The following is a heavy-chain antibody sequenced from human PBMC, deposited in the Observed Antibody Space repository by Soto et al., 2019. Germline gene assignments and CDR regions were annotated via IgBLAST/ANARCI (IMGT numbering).Heavy chain of an antibody. CDR1: GYTFTTYY. J-gene: IGHJ4*02. CDR3: ASSLQQLVLVY. D-gene: IGHD6-13*01. CDR2: INPSGGTT. V-gene: IGHV1-46*01. Sequence: QMQLVQSGAEVKKPGASVKVSCKASGYTFTTYYIHWVRQAPGQGLEWMGIINPSGGTTSYAQEFQGRVTMTSDTSTSTAYMELSSLRSEDTAVYYCASSLQQLVLVYWGQGTLATVSS.